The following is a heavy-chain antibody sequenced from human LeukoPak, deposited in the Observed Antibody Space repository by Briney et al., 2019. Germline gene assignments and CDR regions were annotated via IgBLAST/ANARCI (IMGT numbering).Heavy chain of an antibody. CDR1: GFTFSSYG. D-gene: IGHD2-15*01. Sequence: PGRCLRLSCAPAGFTFSSYGIDWVRQAPGKGLGWVTVIWFEVSNNTYTDSVKGRFSISRDNSKNTLYLQMNSLRAEATAVYYCARDPSGPTGRWSGGSCYSHFAYCGEGTLVTVSS. CDR3: ARDPSGPTGRWSGGSCYSHFAY. J-gene: IGHJ4*02. V-gene: IGHV3-33*01. CDR2: IWFEVSNN.